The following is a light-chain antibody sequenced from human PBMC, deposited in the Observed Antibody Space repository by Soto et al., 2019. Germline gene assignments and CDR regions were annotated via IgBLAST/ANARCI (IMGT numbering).Light chain of an antibody. CDR3: QQYGTSPWT. V-gene: IGKV3-20*01. CDR1: QVVSSSY. J-gene: IGKJ1*01. Sequence: EIVLTQSPGTLSLSPGERATLSCRTSQVVSSSYLAWYQQKPGQAPRLLIYGASSRATGIPDRFSGSGSGTDFTLTISRLEAEDFAVYYCQQYGTSPWTFGQGTKVEIK. CDR2: GAS.